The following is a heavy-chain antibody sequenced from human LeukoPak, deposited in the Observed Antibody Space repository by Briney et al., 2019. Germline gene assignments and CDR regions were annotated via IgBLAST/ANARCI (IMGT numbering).Heavy chain of an antibody. D-gene: IGHD3-22*01. J-gene: IGHJ1*01. V-gene: IGHV3-23*01. CDR2: INGSGIST. CDR3: AKADYYDSNTYRAQFCQH. CDR1: GFTFSTSS. Sequence: GGSLTLSCAVSGFTFSTSSMNWVRQAPGKGLEWGSDINGSGISTYNTDSVKGHFTISTSNTKNTLDLQMNSLRGEDKAVYYCAKADYYDSNTYRAQFCQHWGQGTLVTVSS.